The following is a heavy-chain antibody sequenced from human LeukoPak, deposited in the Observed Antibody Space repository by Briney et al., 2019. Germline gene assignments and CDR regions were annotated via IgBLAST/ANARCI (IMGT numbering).Heavy chain of an antibody. CDR1: GGSISSSSYY. V-gene: IGHV4-39*01. J-gene: IGHJ6*02. CDR3: AGHVTGTHRTYYYYYGMDV. CDR2: IYYSGST. D-gene: IGHD4-17*01. Sequence: PSETLSLTCTVSGGSISSSSYYWGWIRQPPGKGLDWIGSIYYSGSTYYNPSLNNRATISVDTSKNQFSLKLSSVTAADTAVYYCAGHVTGTHRTYYYYYGMDVGGQGTTVTVSS.